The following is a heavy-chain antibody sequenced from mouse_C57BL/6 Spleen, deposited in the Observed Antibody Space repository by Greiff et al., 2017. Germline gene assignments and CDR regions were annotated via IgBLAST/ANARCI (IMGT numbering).Heavy chain of an antibody. V-gene: IGHV7-1*01. CDR3: ARAQLGHWYFDV. Sequence: EVKLVESGGGLVQSGRSLRLSCATSGFTFSDFYMEWVRQAPGKGLEWIAASRNKANDYTTEYSASVKGRFIVSRDTSQSILYLQMNALRAEDTAIYYCARAQLGHWYFDVWGTGTTVTVSS. CDR1: GFTFSDFY. D-gene: IGHD4-1*02. CDR2: SRNKANDYTT. J-gene: IGHJ1*03.